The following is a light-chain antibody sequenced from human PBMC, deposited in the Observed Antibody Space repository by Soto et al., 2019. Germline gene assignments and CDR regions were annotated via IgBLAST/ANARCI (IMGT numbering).Light chain of an antibody. CDR1: QSVSSS. CDR3: QPYNNSWT. V-gene: IGKV3-15*01. CDR2: GAS. J-gene: IGKJ1*01. Sequence: EIVMKQSPATLSVFRRETATLSFRASQSVSSSLAWYQQQPGQAPRLVIYGASTRATGIPARFSGSGSATEFTLTSSSQEFGDSAVYYCQPYNNSWTFGQGTKVDIK.